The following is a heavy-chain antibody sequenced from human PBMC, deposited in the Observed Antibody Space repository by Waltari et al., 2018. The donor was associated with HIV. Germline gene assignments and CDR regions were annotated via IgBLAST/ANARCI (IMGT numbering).Heavy chain of an antibody. CDR2: INSDGSST. CDR3: ARAGRDGKLPPDY. Sequence: EVQLVESGGGSVKPGGSLRPSCAASGFTFSSYWMHWVRQAPGKGLVWVSRINSDGSSTSYADSVKGRFTISRDNAKNTVYLQMSSLRAEDTAVYYCARAGRDGKLPPDYWGQGTLVTVSS. V-gene: IGHV3-74*01. CDR1: GFTFSSYW. D-gene: IGHD1-26*01. J-gene: IGHJ4*02.